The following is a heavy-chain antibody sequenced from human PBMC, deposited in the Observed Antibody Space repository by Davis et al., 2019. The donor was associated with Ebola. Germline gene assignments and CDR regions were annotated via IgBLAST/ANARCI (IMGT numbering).Heavy chain of an antibody. CDR1: GGSISSYY. CDR2: IYYSGST. D-gene: IGHD3-3*01. Sequence: PSETLSLTCTVSGGSISSYYWSWIRQPPGKGLEWIGYIYYSGSTNYNPSLKSRVTISVDTSKNQFSLKLSSVTAADTAVYYCARANVLRFLEWAVPYYYYYYYMDVWGKGTTVTVSS. V-gene: IGHV4-59*08. CDR3: ARANVLRFLEWAVPYYYYYYYMDV. J-gene: IGHJ6*03.